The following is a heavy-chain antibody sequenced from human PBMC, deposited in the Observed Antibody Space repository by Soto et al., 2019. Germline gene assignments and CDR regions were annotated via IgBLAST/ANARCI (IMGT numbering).Heavy chain of an antibody. V-gene: IGHV4-31*03. CDR2: IYYSGST. J-gene: IGHJ6*02. CDR3: AREVGCTPSTSCPDNYYYYYGMDV. D-gene: IGHD2-2*01. CDR1: GGSISSGGYY. Sequence: QVQLQESGPGLVKPSQTLSLTCTVSGGSISSGGYYWSWIRQHPGKGLEWIGYIYYSGSTYYNPSLKSRVTISVATSKNQFSLKLSSVTAADTAVYYCAREVGCTPSTSCPDNYYYYYGMDVWGQGTTVTVSS.